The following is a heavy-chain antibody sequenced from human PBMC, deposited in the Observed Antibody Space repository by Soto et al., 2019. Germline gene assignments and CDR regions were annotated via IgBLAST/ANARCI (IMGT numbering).Heavy chain of an antibody. CDR3: ARHYYGSITLGFDI. D-gene: IGHD3-10*01. CDR1: GGSISSSSYY. Sequence: PSETLSLTCTVSGGSISSSSYYWGWIRQPPGKGLEWIGSIYYSGSTYYNPSLKSRVTISVDTSKNQFSLKLSSVTAADTAVYYCARHYYGSITLGFDIWGQGTMVTVSS. CDR2: IYYSGST. J-gene: IGHJ3*02. V-gene: IGHV4-39*01.